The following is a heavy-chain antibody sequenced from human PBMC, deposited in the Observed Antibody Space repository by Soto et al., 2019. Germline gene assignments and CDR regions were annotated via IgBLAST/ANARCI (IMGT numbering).Heavy chain of an antibody. Sequence: GESLKISCKGSGYSFTSYWISWVRQMPGKGLEWMGRIDPSDSYTNYSPSFQGHVTISADKSISTAYLHWSSLQASDTAMYYCARHEYDSSGYYYGPRTHNLDYWGQGTLATVSS. D-gene: IGHD3-22*01. CDR3: ARHEYDSSGYYYGPRTHNLDY. CDR2: IDPSDSYT. V-gene: IGHV5-10-1*01. J-gene: IGHJ4*02. CDR1: GYSFTSYW.